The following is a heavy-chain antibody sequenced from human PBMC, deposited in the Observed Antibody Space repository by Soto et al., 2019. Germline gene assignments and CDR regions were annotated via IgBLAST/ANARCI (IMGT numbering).Heavy chain of an antibody. CDR2: ISNDGSQK. Sequence: QVQLEESGGGVVQPGRSLRLSCAASGFTFSYYALHWVRQAPGKGLEWVAYISNDGSQKLYTDSVKGRLSISRDNSNNTLYLEMNSLRAEDTAVYYCARAGGGYLDYWGQGSLVTVSS. D-gene: IGHD6-25*01. J-gene: IGHJ4*02. CDR1: GFTFSYYA. CDR3: ARAGGGYLDY. V-gene: IGHV3-30*04.